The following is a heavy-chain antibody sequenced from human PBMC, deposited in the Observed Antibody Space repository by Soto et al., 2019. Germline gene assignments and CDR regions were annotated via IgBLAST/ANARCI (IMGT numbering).Heavy chain of an antibody. CDR1: GFTFSKYA. Sequence: GGSLRLSCAASGFTFSKYALTWVRQAPGKGLEWVSAISGSGESKYDADSVKGRFTISRDNSKNTLYLEMNSLRPEDTAMYYCAKTSGVIVVVTSFDSWGQGTLVTVSS. CDR3: AKTSGVIVVVTSFDS. J-gene: IGHJ4*02. D-gene: IGHD3-22*01. CDR2: ISGSGESK. V-gene: IGHV3-23*01.